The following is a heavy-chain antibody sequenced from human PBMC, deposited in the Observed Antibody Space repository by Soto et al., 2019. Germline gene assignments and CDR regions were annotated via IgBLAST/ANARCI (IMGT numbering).Heavy chain of an antibody. V-gene: IGHV1-46*01. D-gene: IGHD2-2*01. J-gene: IGHJ5*02. CDR2: INPSGGST. CDR3: ARDGSYKKIVVVPAAWFDP. CDR1: GYTFTSYY. Sequence: GASVKVSCKASGYTFTSYYMHWVRQAPGQGLEWMGIINPSGGSTSYAQKFQGRVTMTRDTSTSTVYMELSSLRSEDTAVYYCARDGSYKKIVVVPAAWFDPWGQGTLVTVSS.